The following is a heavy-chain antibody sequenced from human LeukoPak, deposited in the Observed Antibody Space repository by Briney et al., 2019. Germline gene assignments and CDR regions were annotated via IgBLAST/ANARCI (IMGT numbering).Heavy chain of an antibody. CDR2: INHSGST. J-gene: IGHJ4*02. Sequence: SETLSLTCAVYGGSFSGYYWSWIRQPPGKGLEWIGEINHSGSTNYNPSLKSRVTISVDKSKNQFSLKLSSVTAADTAVYYCARGSSNWPLDYWGQGTLVTVSS. V-gene: IGHV4-34*01. D-gene: IGHD1-1*01. CDR1: GGSFSGYY. CDR3: ARGSSNWPLDY.